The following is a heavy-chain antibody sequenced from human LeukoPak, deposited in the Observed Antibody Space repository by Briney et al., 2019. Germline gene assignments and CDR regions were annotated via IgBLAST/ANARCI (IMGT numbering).Heavy chain of an antibody. CDR3: VRAGRYSGSYDVFDI. CDR1: GYTFTSYG. D-gene: IGHD1-26*01. CDR2: ISAYNGNT. V-gene: IGHV1-18*01. J-gene: IGHJ3*02. Sequence: ASVKVSCKASGYTFTSYGISWVRQAPGQGLEWMGWISAYNGNTKYAQKLQGRLTMTTDTSTTTAYMDLRSLRSDDTAVYYCVRAGRYSGSYDVFDIWGQGTMVIVSS.